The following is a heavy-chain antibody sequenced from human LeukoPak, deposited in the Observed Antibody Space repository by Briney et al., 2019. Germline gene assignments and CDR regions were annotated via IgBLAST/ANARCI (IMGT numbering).Heavy chain of an antibody. Sequence: ASVKVSCKASGYTFTSNYIHWVRQAPGQGLEWMGMIYPRDGSTSYAQKLQGRVTMTTDTSTSTAYMELRSLRSDDTAVYYCARVPGGHYDSSGYYFGDAFDIWGQGTMVTVSS. CDR3: ARVPGGHYDSSGYYFGDAFDI. J-gene: IGHJ3*02. CDR2: IYPRDGST. D-gene: IGHD3-22*01. V-gene: IGHV1-46*01. CDR1: GYTFTSNY.